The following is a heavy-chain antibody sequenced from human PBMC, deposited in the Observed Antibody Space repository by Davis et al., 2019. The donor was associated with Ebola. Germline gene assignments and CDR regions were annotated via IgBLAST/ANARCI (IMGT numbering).Heavy chain of an antibody. CDR1: GFTFSSYS. Sequence: PGGSLRLSCAASGFTFSSYSMNWVRQAPGKGLEWVSYISSSSSTIYYADSVKGRFTISRDNAKNSLYLQMNSLRAEDTAVYYCARDRGWSFDYWGQGTLVTVSS. CDR2: ISSSSSTI. D-gene: IGHD3-10*01. J-gene: IGHJ4*02. V-gene: IGHV3-48*04. CDR3: ARDRGWSFDY.